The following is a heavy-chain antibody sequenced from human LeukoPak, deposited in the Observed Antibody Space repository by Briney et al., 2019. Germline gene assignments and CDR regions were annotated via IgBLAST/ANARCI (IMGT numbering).Heavy chain of an antibody. D-gene: IGHD7-27*01. CDR2: IIPIYGTP. CDR3: ARDHWGIVENGYDYFYYDMDV. CDR1: GGSFSTTG. V-gene: IGHV1-69*05. J-gene: IGHJ6*03. Sequence: SVKVSCKASGGSFSTTGFSWVRQAPGQGLEWIGAIIPIYGTPTYAPRFQGRGTITTDESTSTAYMELSSLRSNATAVYYCARDHWGIVENGYDYFYYDMDVWGKGTTVTVSS.